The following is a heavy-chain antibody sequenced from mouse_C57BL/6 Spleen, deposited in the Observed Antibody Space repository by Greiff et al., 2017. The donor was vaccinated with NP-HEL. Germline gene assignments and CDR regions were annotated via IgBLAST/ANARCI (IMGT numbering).Heavy chain of an antibody. CDR2: IDPEDGET. Sequence: EVQVVESGAELVKPGASVKLSCTASGFNIKDYYMHWVKQRTEQGLEWIGRIDPEDGETKYAPKFQGKATITADTSSNTAYLQLSSLTSEDTAVYYCARDYGNPYYYAMDYWGQGTSVTVSS. J-gene: IGHJ4*01. CDR3: ARDYGNPYYYAMDY. CDR1: GFNIKDYY. D-gene: IGHD2-1*01. V-gene: IGHV14-2*01.